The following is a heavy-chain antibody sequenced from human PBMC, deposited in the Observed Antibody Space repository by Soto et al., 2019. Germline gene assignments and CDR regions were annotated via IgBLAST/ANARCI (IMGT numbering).Heavy chain of an antibody. D-gene: IGHD4-4*01. Sequence: VQLQESGPGLARPSQTLSLTCSVSGASITSAGYFWTWIRQHPGKGLEWIGYIHYSGSTTYNPSLKRRVSISSDSSNNQFSLKLSSVTAADTAVYYCARDHAYSTDVAQIDRWGQGTLVTVSS. V-gene: IGHV4-31*03. J-gene: IGHJ5*02. CDR1: GASITSAGYF. CDR3: ARDHAYSTDVAQIDR. CDR2: IHYSGST.